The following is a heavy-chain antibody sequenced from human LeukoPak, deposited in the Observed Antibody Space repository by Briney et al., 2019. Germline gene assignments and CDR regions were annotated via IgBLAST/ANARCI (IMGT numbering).Heavy chain of an antibody. Sequence: RPGGSLRLSCAASGFTFSSYAMSWVRQAPGKGLEWVSAISGSGGSTYYADSVKGRFTISRDNSKNTLYLQMNSLRAEDTAVYYCAKTMVRGVIITSFDYWGQGTLVTVSS. CDR2: ISGSGGST. CDR3: AKTMVRGVIITSFDY. J-gene: IGHJ4*02. V-gene: IGHV3-23*01. D-gene: IGHD3-10*01. CDR1: GFTFSSYA.